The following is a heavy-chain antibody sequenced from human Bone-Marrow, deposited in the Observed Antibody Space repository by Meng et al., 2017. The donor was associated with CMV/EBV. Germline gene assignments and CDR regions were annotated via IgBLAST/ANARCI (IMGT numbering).Heavy chain of an antibody. J-gene: IGHJ6*02. Sequence: GGSLRLSCAACGFTFSSYDMHWVRQATGKGLEWVSAIGTAGDTYYPGSVKGQFTISRENAKNSLYLQMNSLRAEDTAVYYCARVDSNLNYYYYYGMDVWGQGTTVTVSS. D-gene: IGHD3-22*01. CDR1: GFTFSSYD. V-gene: IGHV3-13*03. CDR2: IGTAGDT. CDR3: ARVDSNLNYYYYYGMDV.